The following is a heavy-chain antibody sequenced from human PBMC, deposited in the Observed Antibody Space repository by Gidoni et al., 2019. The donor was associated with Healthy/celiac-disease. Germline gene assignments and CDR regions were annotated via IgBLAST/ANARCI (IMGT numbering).Heavy chain of an antibody. V-gene: IGHV4-39*01. CDR1: GGSISSSSYY. CDR3: ARLANYYGSGSYDY. Sequence: QLQLQESGPGLVKPSETLSLTCTVSGGSISSSSYYWGWIRQPPGKGLEWIGSIYYSGSTYYNPSLKSRVTISVDTSKNQFSLKLSSVTAADTAVYYCARLANYYGSGSYDYWGQGTLVTVSS. CDR2: IYYSGST. D-gene: IGHD3-10*01. J-gene: IGHJ4*02.